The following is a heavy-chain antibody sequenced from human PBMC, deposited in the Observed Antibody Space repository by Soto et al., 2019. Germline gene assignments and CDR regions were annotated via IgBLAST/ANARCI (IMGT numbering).Heavy chain of an antibody. CDR2: VSQSGRI. D-gene: IGHD3-10*01. CDR1: GGSFTDYD. CDR3: AGYSSSFVAFEV. V-gene: IGHV4-34*01. J-gene: IGHJ3*01. Sequence: QVQLQQWGAGLLKPSETLSLDCGVLGGSFTDYDWTWVRQSPGRGLEWIGEVSQSGRITYNPSLKSRFTIXXXXXKNQFSLRLTSVTAADTALYYCAGYSSSFVAFEVWGHGTEVTVSS.